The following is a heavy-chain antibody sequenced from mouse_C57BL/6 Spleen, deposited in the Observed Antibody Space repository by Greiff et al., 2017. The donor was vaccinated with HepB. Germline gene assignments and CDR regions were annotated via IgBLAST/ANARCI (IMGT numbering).Heavy chain of an antibody. CDR1: GFTFSDYY. CDR3: ARAPMRGDYDIGAMDY. V-gene: IGHV5-16*01. J-gene: IGHJ4*01. CDR2: INYDGSST. D-gene: IGHD2-4*01. Sequence: EVQVVESEGGLVQPGSSMKLSCTASGFTFSDYYMAWVRQVPEKGLEWVANINYDGSSTYYLDSLKSRFIISRDNAKNILYLQMSSLKSEDTATYYCARAPMRGDYDIGAMDYWGQGTSVTVSS.